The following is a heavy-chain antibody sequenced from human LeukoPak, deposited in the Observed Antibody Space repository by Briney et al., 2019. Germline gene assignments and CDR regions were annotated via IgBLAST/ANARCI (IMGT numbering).Heavy chain of an antibody. CDR2: IYYSGST. CDR1: GGSFSGYY. D-gene: IGHD6-6*01. V-gene: IGHV4-59*01. Sequence: SETLSLTCAVYGGSFSGYYWSWIRQPPGKGLEWIGYIYYSGSTNYNPSLKSRVTISVDTSKNQFSLRLSSVTAADTAVYYCAREGYSSSSRWFDPWGQGTLVTVSS. CDR3: AREGYSSSSRWFDP. J-gene: IGHJ5*02.